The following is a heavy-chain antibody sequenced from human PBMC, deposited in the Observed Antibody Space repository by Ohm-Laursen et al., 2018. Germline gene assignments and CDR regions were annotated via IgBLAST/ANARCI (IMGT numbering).Heavy chain of an antibody. Sequence: SLRLSCAASGFTFSDYYMSWIRQAPGKGLEWVSYISSSGSTIYYADSVKGRFTISRDNAKNSLYLQMNSLRAEDTAVYYCAGRIAAAGTPTFDYWGQGTLVTVSS. V-gene: IGHV3-11*04. CDR2: ISSSGSTI. CDR3: AGRIAAAGTPTFDY. J-gene: IGHJ4*02. CDR1: GFTFSDYY. D-gene: IGHD6-13*01.